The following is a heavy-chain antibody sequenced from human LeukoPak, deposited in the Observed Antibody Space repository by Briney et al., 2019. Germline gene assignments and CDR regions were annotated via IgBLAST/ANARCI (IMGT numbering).Heavy chain of an antibody. Sequence: GGSLRLSCGASGFTFSTYGMHWVRQAPGKGLEWVAMIRYDGSNKYYADSVKGRFTISRDNSKNTMYLQMNGLRAEDTAVYYCVVWGEDSSGHRFDHWGQGTLVTVSS. J-gene: IGHJ4*02. D-gene: IGHD3-22*01. CDR3: VVWGEDSSGHRFDH. CDR2: IRYDGSNK. CDR1: GFTFSTYG. V-gene: IGHV3-30*02.